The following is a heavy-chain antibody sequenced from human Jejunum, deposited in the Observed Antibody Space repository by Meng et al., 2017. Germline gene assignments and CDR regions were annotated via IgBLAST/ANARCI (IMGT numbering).Heavy chain of an antibody. V-gene: IGHV4-4*02. J-gene: IGHJ4*02. CDR1: GGSISSVYW. CDR2: IFHTGST. CDR3: ARALGTYGTFFDY. Sequence: QVQLPGSGPGLVKPSETLSLTCAGSGGSISSVYWWSWVRQPPGKGLEWIGEIFHTGSTNYNPSLRSRLTISVDKSKNQFSLKLSSVTAADTAVYYCARALGTYGTFFDYWGQGTLVTVSS. D-gene: IGHD2-8*01.